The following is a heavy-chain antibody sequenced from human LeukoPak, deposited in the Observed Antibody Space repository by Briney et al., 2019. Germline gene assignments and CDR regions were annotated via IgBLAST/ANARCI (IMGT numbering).Heavy chain of an antibody. J-gene: IGHJ4*02. CDR1: GFIFRNYA. D-gene: IGHD3-22*01. CDR3: AKGGYDSSGYPYYFDY. Sequence: GASLRLSCAASGFIFRNYAMSWVRQAPGKGLEWVSDISGSGGSTYYADSVKGRFTISRDNSKNTLYLQMNSLRAEDTAVYYCAKGGYDSSGYPYYFDYWGQGTLVTVSS. V-gene: IGHV3-23*01. CDR2: ISGSGGST.